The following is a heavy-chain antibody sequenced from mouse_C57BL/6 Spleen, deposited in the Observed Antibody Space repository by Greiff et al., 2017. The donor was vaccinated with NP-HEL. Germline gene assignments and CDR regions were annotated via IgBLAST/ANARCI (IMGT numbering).Heavy chain of an antibody. D-gene: IGHD1-1*01. J-gene: IGHJ1*03. V-gene: IGHV1-55*01. CDR1: GYTFTSYW. CDR2: IYPGSGST. CDR3: ARGDYGRPYWYFDV. Sequence: VQLQQPGAELVKPGASVKMSCKASGYTFTSYWITWVKQRPGQGLEWIGDIYPGSGSTNYNEKFKSKATLTVDTSSSTAYMQLSSLTSEDSAVYYCARGDYGRPYWYFDVWGTGTTVTVSS.